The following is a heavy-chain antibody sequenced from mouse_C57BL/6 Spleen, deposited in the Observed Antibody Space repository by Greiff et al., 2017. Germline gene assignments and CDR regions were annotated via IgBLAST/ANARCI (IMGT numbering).Heavy chain of an antibody. CDR3: ARTFDYYGSSYYFDY. CDR2: IYPRDGST. CDR1: GYTFTDHT. J-gene: IGHJ2*01. Sequence: QVQLQQSDAELVKPGASVKISCKVSGYTFTDHTIHWMKQRPEQGLAWIGDIYPRDGSTKYNEKFKGKATLPADKSSSTAYMQLNSLTSEDSAVYFCARTFDYYGSSYYFDYWGQGTTLKVAS. V-gene: IGHV1-78*01. D-gene: IGHD1-1*01.